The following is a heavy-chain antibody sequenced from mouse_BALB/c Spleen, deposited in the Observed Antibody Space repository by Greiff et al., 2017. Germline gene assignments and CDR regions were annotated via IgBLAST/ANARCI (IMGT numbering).Heavy chain of an antibody. CDR2: INSNGGST. D-gene: IGHD2-10*02. V-gene: IGHV5-6-2*01. Sequence: DVKLVESGGGLVKLGGSLKLSCAASGFTFSSYYMSWVRQTPEKRLELVAAINSNGGSTYYPDTVKGRFTISRDNAKNTLYLQMSSLKSEDTALYYCARPPYGNYPPWFAYWGQETLVTVSA. CDR3: ARPPYGNYPPWFAY. J-gene: IGHJ3*01. CDR1: GFTFSSYY.